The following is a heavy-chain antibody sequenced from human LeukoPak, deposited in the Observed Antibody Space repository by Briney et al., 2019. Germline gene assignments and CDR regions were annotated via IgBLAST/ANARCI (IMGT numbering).Heavy chain of an antibody. CDR2: IYHSGTT. D-gene: IGHD3-10*01. J-gene: IGHJ4*02. Sequence: PSDTLSLTCAVSGYSITSSSWWGWIRQPPGKGLEWIGYIYHSGTTYYNPSLQSRVTMSVDTSKNQFSLKLSSVTAVDTAEYYCARKENVYYYFDYWGQGTLVTVSS. CDR3: ARKENVYYYFDY. CDR1: GYSITSSSW. V-gene: IGHV4-28*01.